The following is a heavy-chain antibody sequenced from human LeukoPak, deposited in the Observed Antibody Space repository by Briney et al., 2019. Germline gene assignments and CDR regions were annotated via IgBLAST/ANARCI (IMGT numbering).Heavy chain of an antibody. Sequence: GESLKISCKGSGYSFTSYWIGWVRQMPGKGLEWMGIIYRGDSDTRYSPSFQGQVTISADKSISTAYMQWSSLKASDSAMYYCANQRRRYSSGWYTAFAYWGQGTLVTVFS. CDR3: ANQRRRYSSGWYTAFAY. V-gene: IGHV5-51*01. D-gene: IGHD6-19*01. J-gene: IGHJ4*02. CDR2: IYRGDSDT. CDR1: GYSFTSYW.